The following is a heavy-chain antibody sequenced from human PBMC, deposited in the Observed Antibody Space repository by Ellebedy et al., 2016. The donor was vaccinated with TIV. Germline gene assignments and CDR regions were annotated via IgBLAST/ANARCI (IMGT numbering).Heavy chain of an antibody. V-gene: IGHV3-21*01. J-gene: IGHJ6*02. D-gene: IGHD3-9*01. Sequence: PGGSLRLSCSASGFTFSSYSMNWVRQAPGKGLEWVSSISSSSSYIYYADSVKGRFTISRDNAKNSLYLQMNSLRAEDTAVYYCARGTYYDILTGYYRYYGMDVWGQGTTVTVSS. CDR3: ARGTYYDILTGYYRYYGMDV. CDR1: GFTFSSYS. CDR2: ISSSSSYI.